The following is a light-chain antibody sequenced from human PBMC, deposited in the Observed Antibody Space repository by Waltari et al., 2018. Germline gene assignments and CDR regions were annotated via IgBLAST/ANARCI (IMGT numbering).Light chain of an antibody. CDR1: QSLTKRY. CDR3: QQYGSSVLYT. CDR2: GAS. Sequence: VLTQSPGTLSLSPGERATLSCRDSQSLTKRYLAWYQQKPGQAPRLLIYGASSRAAGIPDRFSGSGSGTDFTLTISRLGPEDFAVYYFQQYGSSVLYTFGQGTKLEIK. V-gene: IGKV3-20*01. J-gene: IGKJ2*01.